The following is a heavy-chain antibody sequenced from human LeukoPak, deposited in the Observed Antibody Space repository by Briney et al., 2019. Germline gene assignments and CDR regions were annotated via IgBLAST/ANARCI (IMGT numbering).Heavy chain of an antibody. CDR3: ATLKGWYGEGCFDY. CDR2: IYPDGKA. Sequence: GGSLRLSCAASGVTVSTIYMGWVRQAPGKGLDWVSVIYPDGKAYYAESVKGRFTISRDRSENTLFLQMNSLRAEDTAVYYCATLKGWYGEGCFDYWGQGTLVTVSS. CDR1: GVTVSTIY. D-gene: IGHD3-10*01. J-gene: IGHJ4*02. V-gene: IGHV3-53*01.